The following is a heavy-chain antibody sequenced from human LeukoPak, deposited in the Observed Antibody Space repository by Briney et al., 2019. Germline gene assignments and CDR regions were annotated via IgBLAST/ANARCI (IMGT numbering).Heavy chain of an antibody. CDR2: IYYSGST. Sequence: SETLSLTCAVYGGSFSGYYWSWIRQPPGKGLEWIGYIYYSGSTNYNPSLKSRVTISVDTSKNQFSLKLSSVTAADTAVYYCARDAPGFDPWGQGTLVTVSS. V-gene: IGHV4-59*01. CDR1: GGSFSGYY. J-gene: IGHJ5*02. CDR3: ARDAPGFDP.